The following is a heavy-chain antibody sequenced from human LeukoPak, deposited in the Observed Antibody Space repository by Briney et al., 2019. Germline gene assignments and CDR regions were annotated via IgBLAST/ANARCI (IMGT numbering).Heavy chain of an antibody. D-gene: IGHD2-21*01. CDR3: AGGGNGYIPPPDY. CDR1: GGSFSGYY. Sequence: PSETLSLTCAVYGGSFSGYYWSWIRQPPGKGLEWIGEINHSGSTNYNPSLKSRVSISVDTSKNQFSLKLSSVTAADTAVYYCAGGGNGYIPPPDYWGQGTLVTVSS. CDR2: INHSGST. J-gene: IGHJ4*02. V-gene: IGHV4-34*01.